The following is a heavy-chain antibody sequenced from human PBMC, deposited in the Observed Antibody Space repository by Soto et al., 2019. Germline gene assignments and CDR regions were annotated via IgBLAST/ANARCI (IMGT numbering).Heavy chain of an antibody. Sequence: QITLKASGPTLVKPTQPLTLTCTFSGFSLSTNGVGVGWIRQPQGKSLEWLELIYWDDDKRYSPSLKSRLTITKDTSKKQVVLTMTNMDPVDTATYYWAHRGDGDYEGIFNYWGQGTLVTVSS. CDR3: AHRGDGDYEGIFNY. J-gene: IGHJ4*02. V-gene: IGHV2-5*02. CDR2: IYWDDDK. D-gene: IGHD4-17*01. CDR1: GFSLSTNGVG.